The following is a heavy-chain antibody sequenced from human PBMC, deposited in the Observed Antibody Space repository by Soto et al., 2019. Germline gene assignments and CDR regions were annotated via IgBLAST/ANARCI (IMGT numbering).Heavy chain of an antibody. V-gene: IGHV3-23*01. CDR1: GFTFSSYA. CDR3: AKGRNRGGLGYGDNWFDP. D-gene: IGHD5-12*01. CDR2: ISGSGGST. Sequence: EVQLLESGGGLVQPGGSLRLSCAASGFTFSSYAMSWVRQAPGKGLEWVSAISGSGGSTYYADSVKGRFTISRDNSKNTLYLQMSSLRAEDTAVYYCAKGRNRGGLGYGDNWFDPWGQGTLVTVSS. J-gene: IGHJ5*02.